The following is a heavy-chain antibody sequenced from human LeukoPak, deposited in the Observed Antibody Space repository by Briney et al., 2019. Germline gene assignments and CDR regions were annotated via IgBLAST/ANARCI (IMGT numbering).Heavy chain of an antibody. CDR3: ARASYRGSYYPPDFDY. CDR1: GYTFTSYG. V-gene: IGHV1-18*01. Sequence: ASVKVSCKASGYTFTSYGISWVRQAPGQGLEWMGWISAYNGNTNYAQKLQGRVTMTTDTSTSTAYMELRSLRSDDTAVYYCARASYRGSYYPPDFDYWGQGTLVTVSS. J-gene: IGHJ4*02. CDR2: ISAYNGNT. D-gene: IGHD1-26*01.